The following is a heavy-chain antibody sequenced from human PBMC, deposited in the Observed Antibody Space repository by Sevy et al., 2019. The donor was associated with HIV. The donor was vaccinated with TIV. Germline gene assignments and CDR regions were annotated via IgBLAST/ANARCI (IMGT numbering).Heavy chain of an antibody. J-gene: IGHJ3*02. D-gene: IGHD7-27*01. V-gene: IGHV4-59*02. Sequence: SETLSLPCTVSGGSVSSYYWSWIRQPPGKGLEWIGYIYYSGSTNYNPSLKSRVTISVDTSKNQFSLKLSSVTAADTAVYYCARATGVEMAIGFAFDIWGQGTMVTVSS. CDR2: IYYSGST. CDR3: ARATGVEMAIGFAFDI. CDR1: GGSVSSYY.